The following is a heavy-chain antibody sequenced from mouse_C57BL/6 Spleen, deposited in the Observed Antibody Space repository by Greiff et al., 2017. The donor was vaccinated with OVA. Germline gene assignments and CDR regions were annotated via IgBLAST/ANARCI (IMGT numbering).Heavy chain of an antibody. Sequence: QVQLQQSGPELVKPGASVKISCKASGYAFSSSWMNWVKQRPGKGLEWIGRIYPGDGDTNYNGKFKGKATLTADKSSSTAYMQLSSLTSEDSAVYFCARESNWAFAYWGQGTLVTVSA. CDR3: ARESNWAFAY. CDR2: IYPGDGDT. CDR1: GYAFSSSW. V-gene: IGHV1-82*01. J-gene: IGHJ3*01. D-gene: IGHD4-1*01.